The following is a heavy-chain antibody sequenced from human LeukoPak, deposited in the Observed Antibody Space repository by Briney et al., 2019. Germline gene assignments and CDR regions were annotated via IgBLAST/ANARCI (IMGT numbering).Heavy chain of an antibody. J-gene: IGHJ4*02. CDR3: ARSEDYDFWSGYVIDY. CDR2: ISSSSSYI. CDR1: GFTFSSYS. D-gene: IGHD3-3*01. Sequence: PGGSLRLSCAASGFTFSSYSMNWVRQAPGKGLEWVSSISSSSSYIYYADSVKGRFTISRDNAKTSLYLQMNSLRAEDTAVYYCARSEDYDFWSGYVIDYWGQGTLVTVSS. V-gene: IGHV3-21*01.